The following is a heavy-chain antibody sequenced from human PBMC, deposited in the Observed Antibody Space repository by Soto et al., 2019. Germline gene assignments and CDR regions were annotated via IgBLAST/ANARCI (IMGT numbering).Heavy chain of an antibody. CDR3: ARLNSYYDFWSGYYEPNWFDP. J-gene: IGHJ5*02. CDR1: GCSISSSSYY. Sequence: SETLSLTCTVSGCSISSSSYYWGWIRQPPGKGLEWIGSIYYSGSTYYNPSLKSRVTISVDTSKNQFSLKLSSVTAADTAVYYCARLNSYYDFWSGYYEPNWFDPWGQGTLVTVSS. CDR2: IYYSGST. V-gene: IGHV4-39*01. D-gene: IGHD3-3*01.